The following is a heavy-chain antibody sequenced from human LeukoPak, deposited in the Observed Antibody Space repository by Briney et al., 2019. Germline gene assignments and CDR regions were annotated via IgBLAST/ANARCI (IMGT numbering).Heavy chain of an antibody. CDR1: GGSFSGYY. CDR2: INHSGST. V-gene: IGHV4-34*01. Sequence: SETLSLTCAVYGGSFSGYYWSWIRQPPGKGLEWIGEINHSGSTNYNPSLKSGVTISVDTSKNQFSLKLSSVTAADTAVYYCAREGGSGSYYNRYYFDYWGQGTLVTDSS. J-gene: IGHJ4*02. CDR3: AREGGSGSYYNRYYFDY. D-gene: IGHD3-10*01.